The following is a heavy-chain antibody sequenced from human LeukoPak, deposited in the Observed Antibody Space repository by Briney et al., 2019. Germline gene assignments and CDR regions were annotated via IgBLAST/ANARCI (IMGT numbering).Heavy chain of an antibody. CDR3: ARDSSYGIDY. D-gene: IGHD5-18*01. CDR1: GFTFSSYT. CDR2: ISSSSSYI. J-gene: IGHJ4*02. Sequence: PGGSLRLSCAASGFTFSSYTMNWVRQAPGKGLKWVSSISSSSSYIYYADSVKGRFTISRDNAKNSLYLQMNSLGAEDTAVYYCARDSSYGIDYWGQGTLVTVSS. V-gene: IGHV3-21*01.